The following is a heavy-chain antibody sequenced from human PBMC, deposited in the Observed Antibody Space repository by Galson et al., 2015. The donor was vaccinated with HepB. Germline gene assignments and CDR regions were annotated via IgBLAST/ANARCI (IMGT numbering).Heavy chain of an antibody. D-gene: IGHD3-9*01. Sequence: SLRLSCAASGFTFDDYGMSWVRQAPGKGLEWVSGINWNGGSTGYADSVKGRFTISRDNAKNSLYLQMNSLRAEDTALYYCASGLRRYFDWLLSPPADYWGQGTLVTVSS. CDR1: GFTFDDYG. CDR2: INWNGGST. J-gene: IGHJ4*02. V-gene: IGHV3-20*04. CDR3: ASGLRRYFDWLLSPPADY.